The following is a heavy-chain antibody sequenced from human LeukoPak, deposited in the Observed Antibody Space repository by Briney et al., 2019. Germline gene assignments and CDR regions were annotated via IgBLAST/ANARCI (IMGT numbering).Heavy chain of an antibody. D-gene: IGHD2-15*01. J-gene: IGHJ4*02. V-gene: IGHV4-59*01. CDR2: FYCSGGT. CDR1: GCSISSYD. CDR3: ARYGCCSGGICYSGLFDY. Sequence: TSETLSLTCTASGCSISSYDWNWIRQSPGKGLEWIGTFYCSGGTTYNPAPKNRVTRSGDTSKIEFSLRRSSVTDADMAVYYCARYGCCSGGICYSGLFDYWGPGTLVTVSS.